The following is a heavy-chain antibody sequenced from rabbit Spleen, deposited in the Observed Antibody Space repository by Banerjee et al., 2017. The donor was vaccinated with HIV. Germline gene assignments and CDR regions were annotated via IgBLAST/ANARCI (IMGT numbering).Heavy chain of an antibody. V-gene: IGHV1S40*01. CDR3: ARDTSSSFSSYGMDL. CDR1: GFPFSNKAV. CDR2: INAVTGKA. J-gene: IGHJ6*01. Sequence: QSLEESGGDLVKPGASLTLTCKASGFPFSNKAVMCWVRQAPGKGLEWIACINAVTGKAVYASWAKGRFTCSKTSSTTVTLQMTRLTAADTATYFCARDTSSSFSSYGMDLWGPGTLVTVS. D-gene: IGHD1-1*01.